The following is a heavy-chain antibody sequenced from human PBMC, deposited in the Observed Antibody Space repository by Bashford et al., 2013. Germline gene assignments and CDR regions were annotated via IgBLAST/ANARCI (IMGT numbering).Heavy chain of an antibody. V-gene: IGHV3-48*02. D-gene: IGHD1-14*01. CDR3: AREPPGAYYFDY. CDR2: ISSSGSTI. J-gene: IGHJ4*02. Sequence: VRQAPGKGLEWVSYISSSGSTIYYADSVKGRFTISRDNAKNSLYLQMNSLRDEDTAVYYCAREPPGAYYFDYWGQGTLVTVSS.